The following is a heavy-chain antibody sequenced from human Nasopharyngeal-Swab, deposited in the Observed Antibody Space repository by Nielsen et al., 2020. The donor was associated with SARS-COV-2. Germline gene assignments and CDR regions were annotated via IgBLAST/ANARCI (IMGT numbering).Heavy chain of an antibody. CDR1: GFTFSSYG. CDR2: IWYDGSNK. Sequence: GESLKISCAASGFTFSSYGMHWVRQAPGKGLEWVAVIWYDGSNKYYAESVKGRFTISRDNSKNTLYLQMNSLRAEDTAVYYCARDRGVDTATFDYWGQGTLVTVSS. V-gene: IGHV3-33*01. CDR3: ARDRGVDTATFDY. D-gene: IGHD5-18*01. J-gene: IGHJ4*02.